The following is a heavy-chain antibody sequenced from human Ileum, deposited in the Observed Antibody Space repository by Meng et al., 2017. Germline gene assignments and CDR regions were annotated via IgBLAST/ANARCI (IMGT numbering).Heavy chain of an antibody. Sequence: VQLNRCVGGLLKPSTTLALTFAVFGGSFNDYYWSWVRQSPGKGLEWIGQIHHSGRTNYKSSLERRVTISVDTSKSQFSLKLTSVTAADTAMYYCERGPARETHDFDYWGQGALVTVSS. J-gene: IGHJ4*02. D-gene: IGHD1-26*01. CDR1: GGSFNDYY. CDR2: IHHSGRT. V-gene: IGHV4-34*01. CDR3: ERGPARETHDFDY.